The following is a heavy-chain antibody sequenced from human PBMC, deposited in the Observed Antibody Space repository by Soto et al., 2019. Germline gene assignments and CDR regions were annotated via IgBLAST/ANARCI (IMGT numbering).Heavy chain of an antibody. V-gene: IGHV3-23*01. CDR2: ISKSGDST. D-gene: IGHD3-10*01. J-gene: IGHJ4*02. CDR3: AKGSFGFDY. CDR1: GVTFTSYA. Sequence: EVQLLESGGGLVQPGGSLRISCAASGVTFTSYAMTWVRQVPGEGLQWVSSISKSGDSTYYADSVKGRFTTSRDNSKNTLYLQMNSLRAEDTAIYYCAKGSFGFDYWGQGTLVTVSS.